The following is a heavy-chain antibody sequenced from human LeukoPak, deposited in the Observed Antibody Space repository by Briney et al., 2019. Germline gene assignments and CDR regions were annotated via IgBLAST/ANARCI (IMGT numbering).Heavy chain of an antibody. Sequence: PGGSLGLSCTASGFTFRTYGMNWVRQAPGKGLEWVAFVRYDGNNKFYADSVKGRLTISRDNSKNTLYLQMNSLRDVDTAVYYCAKDYSTVWFSKGADYWGQGTLVTVSS. CDR2: VRYDGNNK. CDR1: GFTFRTYG. D-gene: IGHD2-2*01. J-gene: IGHJ4*02. CDR3: AKDYSTVWFSKGADY. V-gene: IGHV3-30*02.